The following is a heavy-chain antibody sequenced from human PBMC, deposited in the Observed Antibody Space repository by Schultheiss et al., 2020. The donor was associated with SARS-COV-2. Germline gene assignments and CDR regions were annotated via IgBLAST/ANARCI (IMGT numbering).Heavy chain of an antibody. J-gene: IGHJ4*02. Sequence: SQTLSLTCAVYGGSFSGYYWSWIRQPPGKGLEWIGEINHSGSTNYNPSLKSRVTISVDTSKNQFSLKLSSVTAADTAVYYCARGAKYCSSTSCYTVGVVDYWGQGTLVTVSS. V-gene: IGHV4-34*01. D-gene: IGHD2-2*02. CDR3: ARGAKYCSSTSCYTVGVVDY. CDR1: GGSFSGYY. CDR2: INHSGST.